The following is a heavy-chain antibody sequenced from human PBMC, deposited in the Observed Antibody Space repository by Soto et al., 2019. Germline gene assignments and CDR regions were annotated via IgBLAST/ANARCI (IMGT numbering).Heavy chain of an antibody. CDR2: IIPIFGTA. D-gene: IGHD5-12*01. J-gene: IGHJ6*02. CDR1: GGTFSSNA. V-gene: IGHV1-69*13. CDR3: ARPIDSGYDSDFPYGMGV. Sequence: GASVKVSCKASGGTFSSNAISWVRQAPGQGLEWMGGIIPIFGTANYAQKFQGRVTITADESTSTAYMELSSLRSEDTAVYYCARPIDSGYDSDFPYGMGVWGQGTTVTVSS.